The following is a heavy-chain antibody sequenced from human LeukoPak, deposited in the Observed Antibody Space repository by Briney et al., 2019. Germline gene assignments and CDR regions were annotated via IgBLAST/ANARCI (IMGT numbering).Heavy chain of an antibody. CDR2: IYYSGST. V-gene: IGHV4-30-4*01. CDR1: GGSISSGDYY. CDR3: ARDLKAVAGIDY. Sequence: SQTLSLTCTVSGGSISSGDYYWSWIRQPPGKGLGWIGYIYYSGSTYYNPSLKSRVTISVDTSKNQFFLKLSSVTAADTAVYYCARDLKAVAGIDYWDQGTLVTVSS. J-gene: IGHJ4*02. D-gene: IGHD6-19*01.